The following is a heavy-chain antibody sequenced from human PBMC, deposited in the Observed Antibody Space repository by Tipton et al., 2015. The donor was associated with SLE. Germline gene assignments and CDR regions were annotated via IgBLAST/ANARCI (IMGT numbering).Heavy chain of an antibody. CDR2: IYYSGST. CDR1: GGSISSYY. V-gene: IGHV4-59*08. J-gene: IGHJ6*03. Sequence: TLSLTCTVSGGSISSYYWSWIRQPPGKGLEWIGYIYYSGSTNYNPSLKSRVTISVDTSKNQFSLKLSSVTAADTAVYYCARVGVGATTGYYYYYMDVWGKGTTVTVSS. CDR3: ARVGVGATTGYYYYYMDV. D-gene: IGHD1-26*01.